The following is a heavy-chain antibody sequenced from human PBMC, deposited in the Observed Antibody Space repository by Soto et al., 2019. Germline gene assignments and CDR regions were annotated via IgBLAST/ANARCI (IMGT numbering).Heavy chain of an antibody. Sequence: SETLSLTCTVSGGSIRSAGHYWSWIRQHPGKGLEWIGYINDSGSTFYNPSLRSRLNISVDTSENQFSLRLTSVTAADTAVYYCTPSLYGSGSFYNVHYWGQGTLVTVSS. V-gene: IGHV4-31*03. CDR3: TPSLYGSGSFYNVHY. CDR2: INDSGST. CDR1: GGSIRSAGHY. J-gene: IGHJ4*02. D-gene: IGHD3-10*01.